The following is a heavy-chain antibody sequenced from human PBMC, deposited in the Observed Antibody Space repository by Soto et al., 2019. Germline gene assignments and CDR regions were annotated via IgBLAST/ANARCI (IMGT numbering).Heavy chain of an antibody. CDR2: IYYSGST. J-gene: IGHJ4*02. CDR3: ARRSTSANYFDY. D-gene: IGHD2-2*01. Sequence: SETLSLSCTVSGGSISSGGYYWSWIRQHPGKGLEWIGYIYYSGSTYYNPSLKSRVTISVDTSKNQFSLKLNSVTAADTAVYYCARRSTSANYFDYWGQGTLVTVS. CDR1: GGSISSGGYY. V-gene: IGHV4-31*03.